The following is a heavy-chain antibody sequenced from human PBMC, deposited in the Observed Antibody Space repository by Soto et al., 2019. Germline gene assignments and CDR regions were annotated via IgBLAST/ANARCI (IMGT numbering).Heavy chain of an antibody. D-gene: IGHD2-2*01. CDR2: KKQDGTEK. Sequence: EVQLVESGGGLVQPGGSLRLSCVVSGFSFSTYWMSWVSQAPGKGLEWVATKKQDGTEKYYVDSVKGRFIISRDNTKKSLYLQMNSLRAEDTAVYYCVSRHLEHCGSASCSAPYHWWGQGTLVTVSP. CDR1: GFSFSTYW. CDR3: VSRHLEHCGSASCSAPYHW. J-gene: IGHJ4*02. V-gene: IGHV3-7*05.